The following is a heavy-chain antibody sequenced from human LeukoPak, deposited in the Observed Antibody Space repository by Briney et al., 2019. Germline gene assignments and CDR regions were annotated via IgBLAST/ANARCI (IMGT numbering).Heavy chain of an antibody. V-gene: IGHV4-39*01. CDR1: GGSISSSSYY. CDR2: IYYSGST. Sequence: SETLSLTCTVSGGSISSSSYYWGWIRQPPGKGLEWIGSIYYSGSTYYNPSLKSRVTISVDTSKNQFSLKLSSVTAADTAVYYCARQRMWLVHQSFYYYYYGMDVWGQGTTVTVSS. J-gene: IGHJ6*02. D-gene: IGHD6-19*01. CDR3: ARQRMWLVHQSFYYYYYGMDV.